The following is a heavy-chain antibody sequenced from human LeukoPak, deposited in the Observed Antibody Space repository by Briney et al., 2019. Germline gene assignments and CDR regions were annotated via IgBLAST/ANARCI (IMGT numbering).Heavy chain of an antibody. J-gene: IGHJ3*02. CDR3: DRRGGSYDAFGI. CDR2: IYYSGST. Sequence: SETLSLTYTVSVGSISSDFDYSSWIRQHPGKGLEWIGYIYYSGSTYYNPSLKGRLTISVDKSENQLYMSLRAVAAADTDGYYCDRRGGSYDAFGIWGRGTMVTVSS. V-gene: IGHV4-31*03. CDR1: VGSISSDFDY. D-gene: IGHD1-26*01.